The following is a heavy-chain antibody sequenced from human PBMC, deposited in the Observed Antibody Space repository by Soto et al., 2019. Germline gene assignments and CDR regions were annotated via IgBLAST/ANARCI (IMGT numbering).Heavy chain of an antibody. CDR2: INHSGST. J-gene: IGHJ5*02. Sequence: SETLSLTCAVYGGSFSGYYWSWIRQPPGKGLEWIGEINHSGSTNYNPSLKSRVTISVDTSKNQFSLKLSSVTAADTAVYYCARRAGTTSWFDPWGQGTLVTVSS. CDR3: ARRAGTTSWFDP. D-gene: IGHD1-7*01. V-gene: IGHV4-34*01. CDR1: GGSFSGYY.